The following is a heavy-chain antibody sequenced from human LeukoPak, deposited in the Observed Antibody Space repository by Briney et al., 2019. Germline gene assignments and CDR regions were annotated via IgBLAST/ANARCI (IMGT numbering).Heavy chain of an antibody. D-gene: IGHD3-22*01. CDR3: TSNHDSSGYTPDY. Sequence: GGSLRLSCAASGFTFSSYSMNWVRQAPGKGLEWVGFIRSKPYGGTTEYATSVKGRFTISRDDSKSIAYLQMYSLKTEDTAVYFCTSNHDSSGYTPDYWGQGTLVTVSS. J-gene: IGHJ4*02. CDR2: IRSKPYGGTT. CDR1: GFTFSSYS. V-gene: IGHV3-49*04.